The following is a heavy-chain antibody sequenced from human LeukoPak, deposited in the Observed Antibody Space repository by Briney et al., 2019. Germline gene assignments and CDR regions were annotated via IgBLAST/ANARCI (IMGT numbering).Heavy chain of an antibody. CDR3: ARDSITMIKTFDY. J-gene: IGHJ4*02. D-gene: IGHD3-22*01. CDR1: GFTFSSYW. CDR2: INSDGSST. V-gene: IGHV3-74*01. Sequence: GGSLRLSCAASGFTFSSYWMHWVRQAPGKGLVWVSRINSDGSSTSYADSVKGRFTISRDNAKNTLYLQMNSLRAEDTAVHYCARDSITMIKTFDYWGQGTLVTVSS.